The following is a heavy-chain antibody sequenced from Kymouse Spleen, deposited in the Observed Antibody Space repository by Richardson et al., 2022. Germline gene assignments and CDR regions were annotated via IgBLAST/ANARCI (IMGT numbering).Heavy chain of an antibody. J-gene: IGHJ4*02. CDR2: IYYSGST. D-gene: IGHD4-17*01,IGHD4-23*01. V-gene: IGHV4-39*01. Sequence: QLQLQESGPGLVKPSETLSLTCTVSGGSISSSSYYWGWIRQPPGKGLEWIGSIYYSGSTYYNPSLKSRVTISVDTSKNQFSLKLSSVTAADTAVYYCARQPPYGAHGDYWGQGTLVTVSS. CDR3: ARQPPYGAHGDY. CDR1: GGSISSSSYY.